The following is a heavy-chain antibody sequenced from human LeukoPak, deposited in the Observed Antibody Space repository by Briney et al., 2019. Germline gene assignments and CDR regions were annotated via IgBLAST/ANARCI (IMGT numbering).Heavy chain of an antibody. CDR2: INPTGSST. Sequence: ASVKVSCKASGYTFTSYYMHWVRQAPGQGLEWMGLINPTGSSTAYAQKFQGRVTMTRDMSTSTDYMELSSLRSDDTAIYYCARDNSLGDNAWWFDPWAQGTLVTVSS. CDR3: ARDNSLGDNAWWFDP. D-gene: IGHD1-26*01. CDR1: GYTFTSYY. J-gene: IGHJ5*02. V-gene: IGHV1-46*01.